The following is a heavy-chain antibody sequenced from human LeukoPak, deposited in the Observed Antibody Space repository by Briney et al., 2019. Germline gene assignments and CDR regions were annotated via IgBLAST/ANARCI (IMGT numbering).Heavy chain of an antibody. D-gene: IGHD2-8*01. Sequence: ASVKVSCKASVYTFTSYGISWVRQAPGQGLDWMGWISTNKGSTNYAQRLQGRVTMTTDTSTSTAYMELRSLRSDDTAIYYCVRDIQWRFDPWGQGTLVTVSS. CDR3: VRDIQWRFDP. V-gene: IGHV1-18*01. J-gene: IGHJ5*02. CDR2: ISTNKGST. CDR1: VYTFTSYG.